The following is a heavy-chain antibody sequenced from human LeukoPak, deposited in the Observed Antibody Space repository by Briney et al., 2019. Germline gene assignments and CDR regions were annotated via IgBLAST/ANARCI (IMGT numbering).Heavy chain of an antibody. Sequence: PGGSLRLSCAASGFTFSSYGMHWVRQAPGKRLEWVAFIRYDGSNKYYADSVKGRFTISRDNSKNTLYLQMNSLRAEDTAVYYCARDISYSSSWYGGNWGQGTLVTVSS. CDR1: GFTFSSYG. CDR3: ARDISYSSSWYGGN. J-gene: IGHJ4*02. CDR2: IRYDGSNK. V-gene: IGHV3-30*02. D-gene: IGHD6-13*01.